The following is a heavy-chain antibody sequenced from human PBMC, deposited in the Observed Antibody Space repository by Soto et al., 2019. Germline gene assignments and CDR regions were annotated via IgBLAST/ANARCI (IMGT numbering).Heavy chain of an antibody. CDR2: ISPYTGNT. CDR1: GYIFVNDG. CDR3: VMVDNYVTPTPQDV. V-gene: IGHV1-18*01. Sequence: QVQLVQSGDEVKKPGASVKVSCKASGYIFVNDGIAWVRQAPRQGLAWMGWISPYTGNTHSASKVQGRLTMTTDTSTSTAYMDLGSLTSDDTAVYYCVMVDNYVTPTPQDVWGQGTTVTVSS. J-gene: IGHJ6*02. D-gene: IGHD3-16*01.